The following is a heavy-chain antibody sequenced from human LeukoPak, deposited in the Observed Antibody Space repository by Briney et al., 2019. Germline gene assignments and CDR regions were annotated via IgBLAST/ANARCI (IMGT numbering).Heavy chain of an antibody. CDR1: GYTFTSYY. CDR3: ARGRIAVAGTTAAFDI. J-gene: IGHJ3*02. D-gene: IGHD6-19*01. Sequence: ASVTVSCTASGYTFTSYYMHWVRQAPGQGLEWMGIINPSGGSTSYAQKFQGRVTMTRDMSTSTVYMELSSLRSEDTAVYYCARGRIAVAGTTAAFDIWGQGTMVTVSS. V-gene: IGHV1-46*01. CDR2: INPSGGST.